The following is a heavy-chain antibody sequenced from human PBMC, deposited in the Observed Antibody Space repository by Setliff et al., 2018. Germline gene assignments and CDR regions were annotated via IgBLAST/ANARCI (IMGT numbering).Heavy chain of an antibody. CDR3: ARENDFSSFDI. V-gene: IGHV3-48*03. J-gene: IGHJ3*02. CDR1: GFTFSSYE. D-gene: IGHD2-21*02. Sequence: GGSLRLSCSASGFTFSSYEMSWVRQAPGKGLEWLSYIHSRGSPKYYADSVKGRFTISRDNARNSLYLQLNSLRAEDTAVYYCARENDFSSFDIWGQGTMVTVSS. CDR2: IHSRGSPK.